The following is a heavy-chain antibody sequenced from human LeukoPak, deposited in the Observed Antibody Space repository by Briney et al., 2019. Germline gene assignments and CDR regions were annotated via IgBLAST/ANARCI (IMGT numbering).Heavy chain of an antibody. D-gene: IGHD3-22*01. CDR2: ISSSSSTI. CDR1: GFTFSSYS. Sequence: QPGGSLRLSCAASGFTFSSYSMNWVRQAPGKGLEWVSYISSSSSTIYYADSVKGRFTISRDNAKNSLYLQMNSLRDEDTAVHYCARDGYYDSSGYFDYWGQGTLVTVSS. V-gene: IGHV3-48*02. J-gene: IGHJ4*02. CDR3: ARDGYYDSSGYFDY.